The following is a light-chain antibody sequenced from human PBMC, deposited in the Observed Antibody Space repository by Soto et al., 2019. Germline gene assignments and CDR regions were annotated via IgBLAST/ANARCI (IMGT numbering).Light chain of an antibody. Sequence: DIQMTQSPSTLSASVGDRVTITCRASQSISSWLAWYQQKPGKAPKVLIWDATSLQRGVPSRFSGSGSGTEFTLTISSLQPDDFATYYCQQYNRYFKSFGQGTKVDI. CDR2: DAT. J-gene: IGKJ1*01. CDR1: QSISSW. V-gene: IGKV1-5*01. CDR3: QQYNRYFKS.